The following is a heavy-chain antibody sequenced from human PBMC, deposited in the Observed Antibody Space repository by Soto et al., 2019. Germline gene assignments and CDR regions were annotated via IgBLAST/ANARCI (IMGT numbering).Heavy chain of an antibody. CDR1: GFTFDDYA. J-gene: IGHJ4*02. CDR2: ISWNSASI. V-gene: IGHV3-9*01. CDR3: XXXXXXXXXXXDY. Sequence: EVQLVESGGALVQPGRSLRLSCAASGFTFDDYAMHWVRQAPGKGPEWVSGISWNSASIGYADSVKGRFTISRDNAKKSLYLQMNSLRPEDTXXXXXXXXXXXXXXXXDYWGQGTLVTVSS.